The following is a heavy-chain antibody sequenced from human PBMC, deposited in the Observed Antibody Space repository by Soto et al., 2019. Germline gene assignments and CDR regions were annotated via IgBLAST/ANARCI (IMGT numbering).Heavy chain of an antibody. D-gene: IGHD3-22*01. J-gene: IGHJ3*02. CDR3: ATLTYYYDSSGYSDAFDI. V-gene: IGHV1-24*01. Sequence: GASVKGSCKVSGYTLTGLSMHWVRQAPGKGREWMGGFDPEDGETIYAQKFQGRVTMTEDTSTDTAYMELSSLRSEDTAVYYCATLTYYYDSSGYSDAFDIWGQGTMVTVSS. CDR1: GYTLTGLS. CDR2: FDPEDGET.